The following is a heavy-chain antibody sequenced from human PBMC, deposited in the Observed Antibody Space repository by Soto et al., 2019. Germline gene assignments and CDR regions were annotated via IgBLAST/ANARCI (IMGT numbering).Heavy chain of an antibody. J-gene: IGHJ4*02. CDR1: GGSISSYY. V-gene: IGHV4-59*12. CDR3: ARLAYYYGSGSQNY. D-gene: IGHD3-10*01. CDR2: IYYSGST. Sequence: PSETLSLTCTVSGGSISSYYWSWIRQPPGKGLEWIGYIYYSGSTNYNPSLKSRVTISVDTSKNQFSLKLSSVTAADTAVYYCARLAYYYGSGSQNYWGQGTLVTVSS.